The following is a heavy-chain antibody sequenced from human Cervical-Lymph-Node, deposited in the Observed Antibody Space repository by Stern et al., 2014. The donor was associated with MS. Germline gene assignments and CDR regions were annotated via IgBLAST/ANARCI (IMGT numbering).Heavy chain of an antibody. CDR3: TKALPNHYAFDI. D-gene: IGHD1-14*01. CDR1: GDTFSNFA. Sequence: VQLVESGAEVKRPGSSVKVSCKTSGDTFSNFAINWVRQAPGQGLEWMRRIIPIYSPSSYAQKFRSRFTITADESTNTFFMELNILISDNTAVYYCTKALPNHYAFDIWGQGTMVTVSS. V-gene: IGHV1-69*18. J-gene: IGHJ3*02. CDR2: IIPIYSPS.